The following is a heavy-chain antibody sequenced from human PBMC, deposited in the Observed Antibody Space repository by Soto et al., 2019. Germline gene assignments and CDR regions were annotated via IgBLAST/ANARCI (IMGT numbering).Heavy chain of an antibody. Sequence: GESLKISCKASGYIFIDYWIGWVRQMPGKGLEWMGIVYPRDSDTRYSPSFQGQVTISADRSTGTAFLQWRSLKASDTALYYCARPPLPGYSIHFNSWGQGTLVTVSS. CDR1: GYIFIDYW. CDR3: ARPPLPGYSIHFNS. D-gene: IGHD2-15*01. CDR2: VYPRDSDT. J-gene: IGHJ4*02. V-gene: IGHV5-51*01.